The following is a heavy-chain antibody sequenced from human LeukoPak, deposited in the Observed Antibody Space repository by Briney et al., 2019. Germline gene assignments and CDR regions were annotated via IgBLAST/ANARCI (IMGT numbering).Heavy chain of an antibody. CDR3: AKAYEWLRFGPNDY. CDR2: ISGSGGST. V-gene: IGHV3-23*01. D-gene: IGHD5-12*01. Sequence: GGSLRLSCAASGFTFSSYAMSWVRQAPGKGLEWVSAISGSGGSTYYADSVKGRFTISRDNSKNTLYLQMNSLRAEDTAVYYCAKAYEWLRFGPNDYWGQGTLVTVPS. CDR1: GFTFSSYA. J-gene: IGHJ4*02.